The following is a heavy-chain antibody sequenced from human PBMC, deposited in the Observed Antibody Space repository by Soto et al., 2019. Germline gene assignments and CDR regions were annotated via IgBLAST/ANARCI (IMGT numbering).Heavy chain of an antibody. Sequence: VQLVESGGGVVQPGRSLRLSCAASGFTFSSYGMNWVRQAPGKGLEWVAVISYDGSNKYYADSVKGRFTISRDNSKNTLYLQMNSLRAEDTAVYYCAKVHCSSTSCYPNYYYYYGMDVWGQGTTVTVSS. V-gene: IGHV3-30*18. D-gene: IGHD2-2*01. J-gene: IGHJ6*02. CDR2: ISYDGSNK. CDR1: GFTFSSYG. CDR3: AKVHCSSTSCYPNYYYYYGMDV.